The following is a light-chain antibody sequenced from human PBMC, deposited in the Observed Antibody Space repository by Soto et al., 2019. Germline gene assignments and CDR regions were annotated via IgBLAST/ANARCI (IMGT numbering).Light chain of an antibody. CDR2: DVT. CDR1: SRDVGDYYS. V-gene: IGLV2-14*01. CDR3: RSYTTTNVV. J-gene: IGLJ2*01. Sequence: QSALTQPASVSGSPGQSITISCTGTSRDVGDYYSFSWYQHHPDKAPKLLIYDVTYRPSGVSNRFSGSKSDNTASLTIPGLQPEDEADYYCRSYTTTNVVFGGGTKLTVL.